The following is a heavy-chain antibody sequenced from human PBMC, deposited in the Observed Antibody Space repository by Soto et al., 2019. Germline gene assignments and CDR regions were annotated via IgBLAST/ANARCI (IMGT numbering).Heavy chain of an antibody. CDR2: ISGSGGST. J-gene: IGHJ6*03. D-gene: IGHD2-15*01. CDR1: GFTFSSYA. V-gene: IGHV3-23*01. Sequence: QPGGSLRLSCAASGFTFSSYAMSWVRQAPGKGLEWVSAISGSGGSTYYADSVKGRFTISRDNSKKTLYLQMNSLRAEDKAVYYCANDDSLSISRGGVAYYYYYMDVWGKGTTVTVSS. CDR3: ANDDSLSISRGGVAYYYYYMDV.